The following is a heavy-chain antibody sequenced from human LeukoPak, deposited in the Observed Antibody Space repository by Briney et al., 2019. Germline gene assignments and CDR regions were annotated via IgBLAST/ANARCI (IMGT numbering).Heavy chain of an antibody. CDR3: AKVSLNMVNDAFDI. Sequence: AGGSLRLSCAASGFTLNSYGMSGVRPGPDKGLEWVAFIRYDGSRKYYADSVKGRFTISRDNSKNTLYLQMNSLRAEDTAMYYCAKVSLNMVNDAFDIWGQGTMVSVSS. V-gene: IGHV3-30*02. J-gene: IGHJ3*02. D-gene: IGHD4/OR15-4a*01. CDR1: GFTLNSYG. CDR2: IRYDGSRK.